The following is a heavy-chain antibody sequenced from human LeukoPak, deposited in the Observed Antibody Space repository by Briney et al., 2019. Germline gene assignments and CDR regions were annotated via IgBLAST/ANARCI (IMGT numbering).Heavy chain of an antibody. V-gene: IGHV1-18*01. J-gene: IGHJ6*03. CDR3: AREAHHYYYYYMDV. CDR1: GYTFTSYG. Sequence: ASVKVSCKAPGYTFTSYGISWVRQAPGQGLEWMGWISAYNGNTNYAQKLQGRVTMTTDTSTSTAYMELRSLRSDDTAVYYCAREAHHYYYYYMDVWGKGTTVTVSS. CDR2: ISAYNGNT.